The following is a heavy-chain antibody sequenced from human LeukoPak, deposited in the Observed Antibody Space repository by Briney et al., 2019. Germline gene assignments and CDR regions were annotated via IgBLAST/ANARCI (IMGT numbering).Heavy chain of an antibody. D-gene: IGHD2-2*02. CDR3: ATYRGYCSSTSCYIRPYYYYGMDV. CDR2: INHSGST. V-gene: IGHV4-34*01. Sequence: SETLSLTCAVYGGSFSGYYWSWIRQPPGKGLEWIGEINHSGSTNYNPSLKSRVTISVDTSKNQFSLKLSSVTAADTAVYYCATYRGYCSSTSCYIRPYYYYGMDVWGQGTTVTVSS. CDR1: GGSFSGYY. J-gene: IGHJ6*02.